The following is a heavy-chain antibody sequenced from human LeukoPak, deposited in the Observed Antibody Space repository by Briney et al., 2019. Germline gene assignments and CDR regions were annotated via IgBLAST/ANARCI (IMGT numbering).Heavy chain of an antibody. CDR1: GFTVSSNY. Sequence: RGSLRLSCAASGFTVSSNYMSWVRQAPGKGLEWVSVIYSGGSTYYADSVKGRFTISRDNSKNTLYLQMNSLRAEDTAVYYCARGSGYGSAFHYKAQYFDSWGQGILVTVSS. D-gene: IGHD3-10*01. CDR2: IYSGGST. CDR3: ARGSGYGSAFHYKAQYFDS. V-gene: IGHV3-66*01. J-gene: IGHJ4*02.